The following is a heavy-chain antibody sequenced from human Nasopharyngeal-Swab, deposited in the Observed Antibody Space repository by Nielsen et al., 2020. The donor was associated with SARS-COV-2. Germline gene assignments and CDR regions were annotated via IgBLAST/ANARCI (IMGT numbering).Heavy chain of an antibody. V-gene: IGHV3-15*01. Sequence: VRQMPGKGLEWVGRIKSKTDGGTTDYAAPVKGRFTISRDDSKNTLYLQMNSLKTEDTAVYYCTTDRSLLWFGELWGEYFQHWGQGTLVNVSS. CDR2: IKSKTDGGTT. D-gene: IGHD3-10*01. J-gene: IGHJ1*01. CDR3: TTDRSLLWFGELWGEYFQH.